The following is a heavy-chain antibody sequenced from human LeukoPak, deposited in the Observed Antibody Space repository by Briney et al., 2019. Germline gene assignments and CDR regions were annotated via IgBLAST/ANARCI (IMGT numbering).Heavy chain of an antibody. J-gene: IGHJ3*02. D-gene: IGHD3-22*01. CDR3: ARDGDSSGLGLAFDI. CDR1: GFTFSSYA. V-gene: IGHV3-23*01. CDR2: ISGSGST. Sequence: GGSLRLSCAASGFTFSSYAMSWVRQAPGKGLEWVSLISGSGSTYYADSVKGRFTISRDNSKNTLYLQMNSLRAEDTAVYYCARDGDSSGLGLAFDIWGQGTMVTVSS.